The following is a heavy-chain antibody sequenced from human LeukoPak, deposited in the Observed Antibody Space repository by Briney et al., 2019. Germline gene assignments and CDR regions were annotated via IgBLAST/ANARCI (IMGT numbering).Heavy chain of an antibody. CDR2: IRWHSGSI. J-gene: IGHJ6*02. V-gene: IGHV3-9*01. D-gene: IGHD2-2*02. Sequence: GRSLRLSCAASGFTLDDYAMHWVRQAPGKGLEWVSGIRWHSGSIGYADSGEGRFTISRDTAKTSLYLQMNSLRAEDTASSYCAKALGCSSTSCYRDYYYYGMDVWGQGTTVTVSS. CDR3: AKALGCSSTSCYRDYYYYGMDV. CDR1: GFTLDDYA.